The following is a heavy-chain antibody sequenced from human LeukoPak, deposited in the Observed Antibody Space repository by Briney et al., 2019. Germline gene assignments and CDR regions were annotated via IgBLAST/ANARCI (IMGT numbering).Heavy chain of an antibody. Sequence: GGSLRLSCAASGFTFSSYAMHWVRQAPGKGLEWVAVISYDGSNKYYADSVKGRFIISRDNSKNTLYLQMNSLRAEDTAVYYCAGAEIRNFDYWGQGTLVTVSS. CDR1: GFTFSSYA. CDR3: AGAEIRNFDY. CDR2: ISYDGSNK. D-gene: IGHD4-17*01. J-gene: IGHJ4*02. V-gene: IGHV3-30-3*01.